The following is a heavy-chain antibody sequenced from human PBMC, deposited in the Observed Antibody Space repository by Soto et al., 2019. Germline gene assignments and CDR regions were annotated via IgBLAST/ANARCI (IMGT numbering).Heavy chain of an antibody. CDR2: IYPGDSDT. Sequence: GESLKISCKGSGYSFSTYWIGWVRQMPGKGLEYMGIIYPGDSDTKYSPSFQGQVTISADKSISTAYLQWSSLKASDTAMYYCSRGYCSGRSCIDFWGQRTLVTVSS. CDR3: SRGYCSGRSCIDF. V-gene: IGHV5-51*01. D-gene: IGHD2-15*01. CDR1: GYSFSTYW. J-gene: IGHJ4*02.